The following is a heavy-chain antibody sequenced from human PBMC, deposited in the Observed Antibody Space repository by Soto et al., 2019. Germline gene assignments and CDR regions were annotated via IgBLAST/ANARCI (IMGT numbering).Heavy chain of an antibody. Sequence: QPGGSLRLSCAASGYTFRNYWMHWVRQAPGKGLVWVSHITSGGGSTNYADSVKDRFTISRDNAKSTLYLQMNSLRAEDTAVYFCARDNSYGMDVWGQGTTVTVSS. CDR2: ITSGGGST. J-gene: IGHJ6*02. CDR3: ARDNSYGMDV. V-gene: IGHV3-74*01. CDR1: GYTFRNYW.